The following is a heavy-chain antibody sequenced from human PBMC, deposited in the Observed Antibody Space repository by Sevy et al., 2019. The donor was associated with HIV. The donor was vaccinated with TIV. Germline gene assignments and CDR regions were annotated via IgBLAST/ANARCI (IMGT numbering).Heavy chain of an antibody. J-gene: IGHJ4*02. CDR2: INPNSGDT. D-gene: IGHD5-18*01. Sequence: ASVKVSCKASGYTFTGQYIHWVRQAPGQGLEWMGWINPNSGDTNYAQEFQGRVTMTRNTSISTAYMELSGLKSDDTAVYYCSRDLRLRGYSYGCFDYWGQGTLVTVSS. V-gene: IGHV1-2*02. CDR3: SRDLRLRGYSYGCFDY. CDR1: GYTFTGQY.